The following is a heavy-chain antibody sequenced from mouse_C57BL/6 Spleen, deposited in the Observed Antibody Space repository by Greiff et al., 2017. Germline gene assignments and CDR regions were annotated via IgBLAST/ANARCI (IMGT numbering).Heavy chain of an antibody. CDR2: IYPGSGNT. D-gene: IGHD1-1*01. CDR3: ARWDYYGSSYGGPTED. CDR1: GYTFTDYY. Sequence: QVQLQQSGAELVRPGASVKLSCKASGYTFTDYYINWVKQRPGQGLEWIERIYPGSGNTYYNEKFKGKATLTAEKSSSTAYLQLSSLTSEDSAVYVCARWDYYGSSYGGPTEDWGQGTTLTVSS. J-gene: IGHJ2*01. V-gene: IGHV1-76*01.